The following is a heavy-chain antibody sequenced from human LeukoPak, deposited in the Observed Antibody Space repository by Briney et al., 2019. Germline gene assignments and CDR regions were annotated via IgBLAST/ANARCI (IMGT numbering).Heavy chain of an antibody. CDR2: MNPNSGNT. D-gene: IGHD4-17*01. V-gene: IGHV1-8*01. CDR1: GYTFTSYD. CDR3: VRGGAYTVTTSDY. J-gene: IGHJ4*02. Sequence: GASVKVSCKASGYTFTSYDINWVRQATGQGLEWMGWMNPNSGNTGYAQKFQGRVTMTRNTSISTAYMELSSLRSGDTAVYYCVRGGAYTVTTSDYWGQGTLVTVSS.